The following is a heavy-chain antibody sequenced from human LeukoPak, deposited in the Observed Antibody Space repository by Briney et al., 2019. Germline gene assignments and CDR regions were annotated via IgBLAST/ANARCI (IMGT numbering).Heavy chain of an antibody. V-gene: IGHV3-30-3*01. Sequence: GGSLRLSCAASGFIFTSYAMHWVRQAPGKGLEWVAVISYDGSNKYYADSVKGRFTISRDNFKNTLYLQMNSLRAEDTAVYYCAKGSYGAPSDYWGQGTLVTVSS. CDR3: AKGSYGAPSDY. D-gene: IGHD4-17*01. CDR1: GFIFTSYA. CDR2: ISYDGSNK. J-gene: IGHJ4*02.